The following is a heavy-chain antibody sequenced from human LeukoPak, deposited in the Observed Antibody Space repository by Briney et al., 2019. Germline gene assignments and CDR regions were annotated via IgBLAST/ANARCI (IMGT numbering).Heavy chain of an antibody. CDR3: AKDYYGSGTYPIGNDC. V-gene: IGHV3-30*02. CDR1: GFTFISYA. D-gene: IGHD3-10*01. Sequence: GGSLRLSCAASGFTFISYAMHWVRQAPGKGLEWVAYIRYDGRNIYYADSVKGRFTISRDNSENTLYLQMNSLRAEDTAVYYCAKDYYGSGTYPIGNDCWGQGTLVTVSS. J-gene: IGHJ4*02. CDR2: IRYDGRNI.